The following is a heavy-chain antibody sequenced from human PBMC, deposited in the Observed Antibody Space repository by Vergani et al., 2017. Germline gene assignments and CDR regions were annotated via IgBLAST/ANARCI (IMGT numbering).Heavy chain of an antibody. Sequence: QVQLVQSGAEVKKPGASVKVSCKASGYTFTSYYMHWVRQAPGQGLEWMGIINPSGGSTSYAQKFQGRVTMTRETSTSTGYMELSSRRSEDTAVYYCARDWEVAVVDYYYMDVWGKGTTVTVSS. J-gene: IGHJ6*03. CDR2: INPSGGST. CDR3: ARDWEVAVVDYYYMDV. D-gene: IGHD2-15*01. CDR1: GYTFTSYY. V-gene: IGHV1-46*01.